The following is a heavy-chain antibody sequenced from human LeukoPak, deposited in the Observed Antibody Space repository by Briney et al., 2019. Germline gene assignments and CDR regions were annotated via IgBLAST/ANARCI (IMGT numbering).Heavy chain of an antibody. V-gene: IGHV4-39*07. CDR1: GGSISSSSYY. J-gene: IGHJ4*02. Sequence: SETLSLTCTVSGGSISSSSYYWGWIRQPPGKGLEWIGSIYYSGSTYYNPSLKSRVTISVDTSKNQFSLKLSSVTAADTAVYYCARDSGRDYYDSSGYDHWGQGTLVTVSS. CDR3: ARDSGRDYYDSSGYDH. CDR2: IYYSGST. D-gene: IGHD3-22*01.